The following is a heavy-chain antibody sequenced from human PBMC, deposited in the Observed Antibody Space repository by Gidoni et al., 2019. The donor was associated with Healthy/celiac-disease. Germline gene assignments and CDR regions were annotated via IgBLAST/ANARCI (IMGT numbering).Heavy chain of an antibody. Sequence: EVQLVESGGGLVQPGRSLRLSCAASGFTFDDSAMHWVRQAPGKGLEWVSGISWNSGSIGYADSVKGRFTISRDNAKNSLYLQMNSLRAEDTALYYCAKGSDPQGYYYYYGMDVWGQGTTVTVSS. CDR1: GFTFDDSA. CDR2: ISWNSGSI. CDR3: AKGSDPQGYYYYYGMDV. J-gene: IGHJ6*02. V-gene: IGHV3-9*01.